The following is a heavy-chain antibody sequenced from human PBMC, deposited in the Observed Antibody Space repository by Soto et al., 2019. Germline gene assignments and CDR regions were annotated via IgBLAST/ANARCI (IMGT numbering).Heavy chain of an antibody. D-gene: IGHD4-17*01. CDR2: IYPDDSRT. Sequence: GESLKICCKGLGYSFTAYWIAWVRQMPGQGLEWMGIIYPDDSRTRYSPSFQGQVTISVDKSISTAYLQWRSLKASDTAVYYCARDLDYGGNLEWAASWGQGTLVTVSS. CDR3: ARDLDYGGNLEWAAS. J-gene: IGHJ5*02. CDR1: GYSFTAYW. V-gene: IGHV5-51*01.